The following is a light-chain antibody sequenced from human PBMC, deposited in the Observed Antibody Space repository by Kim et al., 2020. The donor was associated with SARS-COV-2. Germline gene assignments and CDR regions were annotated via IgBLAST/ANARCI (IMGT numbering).Light chain of an antibody. V-gene: IGKV3-11*01. J-gene: IGKJ3*01. Sequence: PGEGATSSCRARRSVATDLAGNQRKPGQPPRRLIYDASTRATGIPPRYSGGGSGTEFTLTISSLEPEDFAVYYCQQRSSWPPIFTFGPGTKVDIK. CDR3: QQRSSWPPIFT. CDR2: DAS. CDR1: RSVATD.